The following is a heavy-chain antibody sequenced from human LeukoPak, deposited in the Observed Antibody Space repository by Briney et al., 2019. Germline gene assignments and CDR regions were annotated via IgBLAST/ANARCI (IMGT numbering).Heavy chain of an antibody. J-gene: IGHJ5*02. CDR1: AGSISSSSYY. CDR3: ARYSSGWYRGIWFDP. Sequence: PSETLSLTCTVSAGSISSSSYYWGWIRQPPGKGLEWIGSIFYSGSTYYNPSLKSRVTISVDTSKNQFSLKLSSVTAADTAVYYCARYSSGWYRGIWFDPWGQGTLVTVSS. CDR2: IFYSGST. D-gene: IGHD6-19*01. V-gene: IGHV4-39*07.